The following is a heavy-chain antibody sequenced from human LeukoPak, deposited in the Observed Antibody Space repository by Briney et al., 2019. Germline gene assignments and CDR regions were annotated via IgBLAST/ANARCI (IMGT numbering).Heavy chain of an antibody. J-gene: IGHJ4*02. CDR2: INPSGGST. CDR3: ASGDVTVTNNFDY. Sequence: GASVKVSCKASGYTFTSYYMNWVRQAPGQGLEWMGIINPSGGSTTYLQKFQGRVTMTRNTSTSTAYMELSSLRSEDTAVYYCASGDVTVTNNFDYWGQGTLVTVSS. CDR1: GYTFTSYY. D-gene: IGHD4-17*01. V-gene: IGHV1-46*01.